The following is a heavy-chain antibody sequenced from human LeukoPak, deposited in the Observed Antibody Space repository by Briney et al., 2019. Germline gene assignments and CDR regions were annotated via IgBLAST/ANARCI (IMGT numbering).Heavy chain of an antibody. CDR2: TRGKAYDGTT. CDR1: GFIFGDYG. D-gene: IGHD3-22*01. Sequence: GGSLRLSCTASGFIFGDYGMSWFRQAPGKGLEWVGFTRGKAYDGTTEYAASVKGRFTISRDDSKSIAYLQMNSLKTEDTAVYYCSRDSSAYSYYFDYWGQGTLVTVSS. CDR3: SRDSSAYSYYFDY. J-gene: IGHJ4*02. V-gene: IGHV3-49*03.